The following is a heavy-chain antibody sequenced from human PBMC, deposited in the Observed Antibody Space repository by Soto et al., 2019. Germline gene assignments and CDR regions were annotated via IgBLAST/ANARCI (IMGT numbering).Heavy chain of an antibody. Sequence: GASVKVSCKTSGYSFTTHGISWVRQAPGQGLEWMGWVSGYNGNPKYTQKLQGRVTMTTDESTSTVYMELRTLRSDDTAVYYCARVHLLRGVILTHEKGFEYWGQGTLVTVSS. CDR1: GYSFTTHG. CDR3: ARVHLLRGVILTHEKGFEY. D-gene: IGHD3-10*01. J-gene: IGHJ4*02. V-gene: IGHV1-18*01. CDR2: VSGYNGNP.